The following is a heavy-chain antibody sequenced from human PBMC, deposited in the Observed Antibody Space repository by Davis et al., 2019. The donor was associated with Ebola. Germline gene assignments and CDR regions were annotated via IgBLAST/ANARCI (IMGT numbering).Heavy chain of an antibody. V-gene: IGHV4-34*01. CDR3: ARGGLWRYDSSGYYSY. D-gene: IGHD3-22*01. CDR2: INHSGST. J-gene: IGHJ4*02. Sequence: MPSETLSLTCTVSGGSVSNYYWSWIRQPPGKGLEWIGEINHSGSTNYNPSLKSRVTISVDTSKNQFSLKLSSVTAADTAVYYCARGGLWRYDSSGYYSYWGQGTLVTVSS. CDR1: GGSVSNYY.